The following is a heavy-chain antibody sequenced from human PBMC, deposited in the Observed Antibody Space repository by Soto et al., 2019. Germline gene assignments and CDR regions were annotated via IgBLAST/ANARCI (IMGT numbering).Heavy chain of an antibody. Sequence: PGGSLRLSCAASGFTFSSYAMSWVRQAPGKGPEWVSAISGSGGSTYYADSVKGRFTISRDNSKNTLYLQMNSLRAEDTAVYYCAKGGRILSAYGYYYGMDVWGQGTTVTVSS. CDR3: AKGGRILSAYGYYYGMDV. D-gene: IGHD2-15*01. CDR1: GFTFSSYA. V-gene: IGHV3-23*01. J-gene: IGHJ6*02. CDR2: ISGSGGST.